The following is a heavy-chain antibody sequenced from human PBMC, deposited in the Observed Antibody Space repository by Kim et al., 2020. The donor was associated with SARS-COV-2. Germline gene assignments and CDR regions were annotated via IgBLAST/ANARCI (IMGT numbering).Heavy chain of an antibody. J-gene: IGHJ4*02. Sequence: KYSQKFQGRVTITRDTSASTAYMELSSLRSEDTAVYYCARGDYYDSSADYWGQGTLVTVSS. CDR3: ARGDYYDSSADY. D-gene: IGHD3-22*01. V-gene: IGHV1-3*01.